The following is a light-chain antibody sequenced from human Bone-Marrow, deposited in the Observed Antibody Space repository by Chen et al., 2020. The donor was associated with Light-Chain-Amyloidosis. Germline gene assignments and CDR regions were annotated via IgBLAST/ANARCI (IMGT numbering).Light chain of an antibody. J-gene: IGLJ3*02. Sequence: SYVLTQPSSVSVAPGQTATIACGGNNIGSTSVHWYQQMPGQAPLLVVYDDSDRPSGIPERLSGSNSGNTATLTISRVEAGDEADYYWQVWDRSSDRPVFGGGTKLTVL. V-gene: IGLV3-21*02. CDR3: QVWDRSSDRPV. CDR2: DDS. CDR1: NIGSTS.